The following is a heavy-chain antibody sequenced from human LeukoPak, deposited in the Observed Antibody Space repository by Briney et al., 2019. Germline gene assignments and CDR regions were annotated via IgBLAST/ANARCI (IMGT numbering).Heavy chain of an antibody. D-gene: IGHD6-19*01. CDR3: AKDHSDWSGFGNWFDP. V-gene: IGHV3-23*01. CDR2: ISGGSTTI. J-gene: IGHJ5*02. CDR1: GFTFSSYA. Sequence: GGSLRLSCAASGFTFSSYAMSWVRQAPGKGLEWVSVISGGSTTIFYADSVKGRFTISRDNSKNTMYLQMRSLRVEDTAVYYCAKDHSDWSGFGNWFDPWGQGTLVTVSS.